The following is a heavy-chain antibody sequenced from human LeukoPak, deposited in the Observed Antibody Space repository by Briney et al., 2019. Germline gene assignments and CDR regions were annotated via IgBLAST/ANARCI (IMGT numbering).Heavy chain of an antibody. CDR3: ARAKYSSSSHWYFVL. V-gene: IGHV4-34*01. D-gene: IGHD6-6*01. CDR1: GGSFSGYY. J-gene: IGHJ2*01. CDR2: INHSGST. Sequence: ASETLSLTCAVYGGSFSGYYWSWIRQPPGKGLEWIGEINHSGSTNYNPSLKSRVTISVDTSKNQFSLKLSSVTAADTAVYYCARAKYSSSSHWYFVLWGRGTLVTVSS.